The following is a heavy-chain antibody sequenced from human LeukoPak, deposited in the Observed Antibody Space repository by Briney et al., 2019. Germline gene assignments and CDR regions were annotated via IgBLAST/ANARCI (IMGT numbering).Heavy chain of an antibody. D-gene: IGHD3-22*01. J-gene: IGHJ3*02. CDR3: ARDGANYYDSSGYYSVDAFDI. CDR1: GGSISSYY. CDR2: IYYSGST. Sequence: SETLSLTCTVSGGSISSYYWSWIRQPPGKGLEWIGYIYYSGSTNYNPSLKSRVTISVDTSKNQFSLKLSSVTAADTAVYYCARDGANYYDSSGYYSVDAFDIWGQGTMVTVSS. V-gene: IGHV4-59*01.